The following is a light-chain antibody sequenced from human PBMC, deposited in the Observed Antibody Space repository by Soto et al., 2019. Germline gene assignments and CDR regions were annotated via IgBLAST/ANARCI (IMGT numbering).Light chain of an antibody. Sequence: EIVLTQSPGTLSLSPGERATLSCRASQSVRTSYLAWYQQKPGQPPRLLIYGASSRATAIPDRFSGSGSGTDFTLTISRLEPEDFAVYYCQQYGSSPRTFGQGTKVEIK. J-gene: IGKJ1*01. CDR1: QSVRTSY. CDR3: QQYGSSPRT. V-gene: IGKV3-20*01. CDR2: GAS.